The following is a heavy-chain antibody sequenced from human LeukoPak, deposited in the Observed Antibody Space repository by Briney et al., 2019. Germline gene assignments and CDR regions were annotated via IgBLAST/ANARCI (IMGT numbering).Heavy chain of an antibody. Sequence: GGSLRLSCAASGFTLSSYAMHWVRQAPGKGLEGGAVISYDGSNKYYADSVKGRFTISRDNSKNTLYLQMNSLRAEDTAVYYCARGEMATQDPDYYYYYMDVWGKGTTVTVSS. CDR3: ARGEMATQDPDYYYYYMDV. V-gene: IGHV3-30*01. CDR1: GFTLSSYA. CDR2: ISYDGSNK. D-gene: IGHD5-24*01. J-gene: IGHJ6*03.